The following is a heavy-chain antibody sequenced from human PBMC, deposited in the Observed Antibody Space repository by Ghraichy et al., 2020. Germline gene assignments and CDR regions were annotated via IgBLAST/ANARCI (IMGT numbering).Heavy chain of an antibody. CDR2: ISRGSSTI. CDR1: GFTFSGYS. CDR3: AGEDIVVVPAAIWGYYYGMDV. Sequence: GGSLRLSCEASGFTFSGYSMNWVRQAPGKGLEWVSYISRGSSTIYYADSVKGRFTISRDNAKNSLYLQMNSLRDEDTAVYYCAGEDIVVVPAAIWGYYYGMDVWGQGTTVNVSS. J-gene: IGHJ6*02. D-gene: IGHD2-2*01. V-gene: IGHV3-48*02.